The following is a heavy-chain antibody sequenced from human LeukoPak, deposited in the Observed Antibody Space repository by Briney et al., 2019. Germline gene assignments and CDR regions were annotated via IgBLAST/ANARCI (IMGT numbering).Heavy chain of an antibody. CDR1: GGSISSYY. D-gene: IGHD2-2*01. J-gene: IGHJ5*02. CDR2: IYYSGST. CDR3: ARTPIVVVPAAMFAWFDP. Sequence: SETLSLTCTVSGGSISSYYWSWIRPPPGKGLEWIGYIYYSGSTNYNPSLKSRVTISVDTSKNQFSLKLSSVTAADTAVYYCARTPIVVVPAAMFAWFDPWGQGTLVTVSS. V-gene: IGHV4-59*01.